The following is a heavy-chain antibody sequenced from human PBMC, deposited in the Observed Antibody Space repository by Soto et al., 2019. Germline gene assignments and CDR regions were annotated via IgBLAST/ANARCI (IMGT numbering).Heavy chain of an antibody. CDR2: INSVSGGT. CDR3: AGGGTDSAH. J-gene: IGHJ4*02. V-gene: IGHV1-2*02. Sequence: QVQLVQSGAEVKQPGASVRVSCKASGNTHTIYFIHWLRQAPGQGLEWMGWINSVSGGTNYATIFLGRVSVTRDTFAATAFMVLSGLRSDDTAVYYCAGGGTDSAHWGQGALVTVSS. CDR1: GNTHTIYF. D-gene: IGHD1-7*01.